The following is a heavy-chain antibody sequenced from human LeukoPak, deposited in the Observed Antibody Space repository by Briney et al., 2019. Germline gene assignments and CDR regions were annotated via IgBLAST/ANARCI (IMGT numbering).Heavy chain of an antibody. Sequence: PSETLSLTCTVSGGSISSSSYYWGWIRQPPGKGLEWIGSIYYSGSTYYNPSLKSRVTISVDTSKNQFSLKLSSVTAADTAVYYCASVGSRDGYNFRHAFDIWGQGTMVTVSS. V-gene: IGHV4-39*07. CDR1: GGSISSSSYY. J-gene: IGHJ3*02. CDR2: IYYSGST. CDR3: ASVGSRDGYNFRHAFDI. D-gene: IGHD5-24*01.